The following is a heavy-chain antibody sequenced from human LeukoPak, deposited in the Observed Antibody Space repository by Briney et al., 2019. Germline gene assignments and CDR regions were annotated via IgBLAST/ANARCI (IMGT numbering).Heavy chain of an antibody. Sequence: GGSPRLPCAASGFTFSSYAMSWVRQAPGKGLEWVSAISGSGGSTYYADSVKGRFTISRDNSKNTLYLQMNSLRAEDTAVYYCAKSDIAEDAFDIWGQGTMVTVSS. CDR2: ISGSGGST. J-gene: IGHJ3*02. V-gene: IGHV3-23*01. CDR3: AKSDIAEDAFDI. D-gene: IGHD2-15*01. CDR1: GFTFSSYA.